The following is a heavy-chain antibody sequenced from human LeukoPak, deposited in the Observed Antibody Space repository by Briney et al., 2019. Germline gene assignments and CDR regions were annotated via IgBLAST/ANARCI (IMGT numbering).Heavy chain of an antibody. CDR1: GFTFSSYA. D-gene: IGHD2-2*01. J-gene: IGHJ6*02. Sequence: GGSLRLSCAASGFTFSSYAMSWVRQAPGKGLEWVSAISGSSSTTFYADSVKGRFTISRDNSMDTLFLQMNSLRAEDTAVYYCAKGMEWVVVPAALDVWGQGTTVTVSS. CDR3: AKGMEWVVVPAALDV. V-gene: IGHV3-23*01. CDR2: ISGSSSTT.